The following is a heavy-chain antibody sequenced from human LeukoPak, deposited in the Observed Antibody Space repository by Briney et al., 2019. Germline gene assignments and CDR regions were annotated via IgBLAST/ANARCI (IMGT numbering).Heavy chain of an antibody. CDR2: INSDGSNT. CDR3: ARDLELVYYDSSGYDY. J-gene: IGHJ4*02. Sequence: PGGSLRLSCAASGFTFSSYWMHWVRQVPGEGLVWVSRINSDGSNTRYADSVKSRFTISRDNAKNTLYLQMNSLRAEDTAVYYCARDLELVYYDSSGYDYWGQGTLVIVSS. D-gene: IGHD3-22*01. V-gene: IGHV3-74*01. CDR1: GFTFSSYW.